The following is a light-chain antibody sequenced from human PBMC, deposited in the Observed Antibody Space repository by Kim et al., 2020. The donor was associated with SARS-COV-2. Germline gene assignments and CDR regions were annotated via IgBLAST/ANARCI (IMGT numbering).Light chain of an antibody. CDR3: QQYNNWPPDT. V-gene: IGKV3-15*01. J-gene: IGKJ2*01. CDR1: QSVSSN. CDR2: GAS. Sequence: GAPWERATHSCRASQSVSSNLAWYQQKPGQAPRLYIYGASTRATGIPARFSGSGSGTEFTLTISSLQSEDFAVYYCQQYNNWPPDTFGQGTKLEI.